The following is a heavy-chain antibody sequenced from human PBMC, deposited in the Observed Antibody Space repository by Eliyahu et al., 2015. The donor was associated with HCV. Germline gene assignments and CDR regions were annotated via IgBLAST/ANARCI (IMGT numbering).Heavy chain of an antibody. Sequence: EVQLVESGGGLVKPGGSLRLSCAASGFXFNXYSMNWVRQAPGKGLEWVSSISSSSSYIYYADSVRGRFTISRDNAKNSLFLQMNSLRAEDTAVYYCARSYYDFWSGPDMDVWGQGTTVTVSS. J-gene: IGHJ6*02. CDR2: ISSSSSYI. D-gene: IGHD3-3*01. CDR1: GFXFNXYS. CDR3: ARSYYDFWSGPDMDV. V-gene: IGHV3-21*01.